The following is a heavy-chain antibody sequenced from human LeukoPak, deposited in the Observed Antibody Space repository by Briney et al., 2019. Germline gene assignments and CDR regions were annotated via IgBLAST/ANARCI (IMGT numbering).Heavy chain of an antibody. V-gene: IGHV4-61*02. J-gene: IGHJ6*03. D-gene: IGHD1-14*01. CDR3: ARDEAHHAPPNYYYYMAV. Sequence: SETLSLTCTVSGGSISSGSYYWSWIRQPAGKGLEWIGRIYTSGSTNYNPSLNSRVTMSLDTSKNQISLKVTSVTAADTAMYYCARDEAHHAPPNYYYYMAVWGKGTTVTISS. CDR2: IYTSGST. CDR1: GGSISSGSYY.